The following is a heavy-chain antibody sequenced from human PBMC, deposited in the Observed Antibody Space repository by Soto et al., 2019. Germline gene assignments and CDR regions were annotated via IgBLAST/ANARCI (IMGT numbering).Heavy chain of an antibody. D-gene: IGHD3-22*01. J-gene: IGHJ4*02. CDR2: VHYSGST. CDR3: VLQHYYHSSGNYTWN. Sequence: PSETLSLTCSVSGGSIRSNIYYWGWIRQPPGKGLEWIATVHYSGSTYYTPSLKNRVTISADTSNNQFSLRLNSVTAADTAVYYFVLQHYYHSSGNYTWNWGQGTPVIV. CDR1: GGSIRSNIYY. V-gene: IGHV4-39*01.